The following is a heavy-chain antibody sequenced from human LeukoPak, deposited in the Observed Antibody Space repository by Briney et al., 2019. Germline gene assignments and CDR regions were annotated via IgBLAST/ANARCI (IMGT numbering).Heavy chain of an antibody. CDR1: GFTFSTYA. D-gene: IGHD4-17*01. CDR3: AKQTPPYGDYDY. V-gene: IGHV3-23*01. J-gene: IGHJ4*02. Sequence: GESLRLSCAASGFTFSTYAMNWVRQAPGKGQEWVSAISGSGSSTYYADSVKGRFTISRDNSKNTLYLQMNSLRAEDTAVYYCAKQTPPYGDYDYWGQGTLVTVSS. CDR2: ISGSGSST.